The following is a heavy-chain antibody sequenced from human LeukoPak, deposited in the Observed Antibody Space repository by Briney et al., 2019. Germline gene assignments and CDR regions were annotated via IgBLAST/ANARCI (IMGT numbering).Heavy chain of an antibody. J-gene: IGHJ4*02. V-gene: IGHV1-69*05. CDR1: GGTFSSYA. CDR3: ARDIGDYFDY. D-gene: IGHD3-10*01. Sequence: SVKVSCKASGGTFSSYAISWVRQAPGQGLEWMGGIIPIFGTANYARKFQGRVTITTDESTSTAHMELSSLRSEDTAVYYCARDIGDYFDYWGQGTLVTVSS. CDR2: IIPIFGTA.